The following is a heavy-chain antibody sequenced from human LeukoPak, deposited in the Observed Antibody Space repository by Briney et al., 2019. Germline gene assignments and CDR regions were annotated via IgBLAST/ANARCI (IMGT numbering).Heavy chain of an antibody. J-gene: IGHJ4*02. V-gene: IGHV3-30-3*01. CDR3: TRDMIRGVPDYIDY. CDR1: GFRFSSYD. Sequence: GGSLRLSCAATGFRFSSYDMHWVRQAPGKGLEWVAAISAEGDIQIYLDSVMGRFTVSRDNSKSTLYLQMNSLRIEDTGFYYCTRDMIRGVPDYIDYWGQGTLVTVSS. D-gene: IGHD3-10*01. CDR2: ISAEGDIQ.